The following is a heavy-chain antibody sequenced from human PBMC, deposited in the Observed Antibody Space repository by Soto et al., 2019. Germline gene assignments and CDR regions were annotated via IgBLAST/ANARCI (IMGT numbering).Heavy chain of an antibody. V-gene: IGHV3-48*02. CDR2: IHVSSSSK. J-gene: IGHJ4*02. Sequence: EVQVVESGGGLVQPGGSLRLSCAASGFTFSDYNMDWVRQAPGKGLEWISYIHVSSSSKYYADSVKGRFTISRDNAEKLLYLEMNSLRDEDTAVYYCVRDGGRSGNMDYWGRGVLVTVSS. D-gene: IGHD3-16*01. CDR3: VRDGGRSGNMDY. CDR1: GFTFSDYN.